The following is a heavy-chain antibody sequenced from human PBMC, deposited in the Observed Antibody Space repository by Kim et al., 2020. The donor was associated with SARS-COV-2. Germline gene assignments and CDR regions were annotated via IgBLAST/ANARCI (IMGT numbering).Heavy chain of an antibody. D-gene: IGHD3-22*01. CDR3: ARARRTRITMIVVVHPGDFDY. J-gene: IGHJ4*02. V-gene: IGHV3-53*01. CDR1: GFTVSSNY. CDR2: INRGGST. Sequence: GGSLRLSCAASGFTVSSNYMSWVRQTPGKGLEWVSDINRGGSTYYADSVKGRFTISRDNTKNTLYRQRNSLRAEDTAVYYCARARRTRITMIVVVHPGDFDYGGQGTLVTVSS.